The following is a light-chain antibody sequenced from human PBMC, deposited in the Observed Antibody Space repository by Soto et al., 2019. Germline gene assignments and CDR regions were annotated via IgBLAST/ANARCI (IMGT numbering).Light chain of an antibody. J-gene: IGLJ2*01. V-gene: IGLV7-46*01. CDR3: LLVYSGTVV. CDR2: DTT. Sequence: QAVVTQEPSLTVSPGGTVILTCGSSTGAVTSGHYPYWFQQKPGRAPKTLIYDTTNKQSWSPARFSGSLLGGKAALTLSGAQPEDEADYYCLLVYSGTVVFGGGTKLTVL. CDR1: TGAVTSGHY.